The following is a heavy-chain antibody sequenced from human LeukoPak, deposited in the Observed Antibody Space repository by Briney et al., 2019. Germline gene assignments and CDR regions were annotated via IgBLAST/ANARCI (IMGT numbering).Heavy chain of an antibody. CDR2: IYTSGST. V-gene: IGHV4-4*09. J-gene: IGHJ5*02. CDR3: ARRGVSGAWFDP. Sequence: SETLSLTCTVSGGSISSYYWSWIRQPPGKGLEWIGYIYTSGSTNYNPSLKSRVTISVDTSKSQFSLKLSSVIAADTAVYYCARRGVSGAWFDPWGQGTLVTVSS. CDR1: GGSISSYY. D-gene: IGHD3-3*01.